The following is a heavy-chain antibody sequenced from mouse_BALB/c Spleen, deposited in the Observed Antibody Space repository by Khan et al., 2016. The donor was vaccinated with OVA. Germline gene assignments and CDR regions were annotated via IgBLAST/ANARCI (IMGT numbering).Heavy chain of an antibody. V-gene: IGHV14-3*02. J-gene: IGHJ3*01. CDR2: IDPANGDT. CDR1: GFNIKDTY. D-gene: IGHD2-1*01. CDR3: ATLYGSPFTY. Sequence: LQQSGAELVKPGASVKLSCTASGFNIKDTYIHWVKERPEEGPEWIGRIDPANGDTKYAPKFQGKATITAVTSSNTAYLQLSSLTSEDTAVYYCATLYGSPFTYWGQGTLVTVSA.